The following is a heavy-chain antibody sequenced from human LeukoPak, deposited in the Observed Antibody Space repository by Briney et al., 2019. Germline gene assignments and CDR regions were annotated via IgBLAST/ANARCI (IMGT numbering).Heavy chain of an antibody. CDR3: AKVGYQLLKYYFDY. V-gene: IGHV3-23*01. D-gene: IGHD2-2*01. CDR1: GFTSSSYA. Sequence: PGGSLRLSCAASGFTSSSYAMSWVRQAPGKGLEWVSAISGSGGSTYYADSVKGRFTISRDNSKNTLYLQMNSLRAEDTAVYYCAKVGYQLLKYYFDYWGQGTLVTVSS. J-gene: IGHJ4*02. CDR2: ISGSGGST.